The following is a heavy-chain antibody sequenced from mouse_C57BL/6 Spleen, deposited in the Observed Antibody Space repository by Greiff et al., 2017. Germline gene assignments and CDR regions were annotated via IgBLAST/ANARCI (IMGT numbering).Heavy chain of an antibody. D-gene: IGHD2-1*01. CDR1: GYTFTSYW. Sequence: QVQLQQPGAELVKPGASVKLSCKASGYTFTSYWMHWVKQRPGQGLEWIGMIHPNSGSTNYNEKFQSKATLTVDKSSSTAYMQLSSLTSEDSAVYYCASPLTTYAMDYWGQGTSVTVSA. CDR3: ASPLTTYAMDY. V-gene: IGHV1-64*01. CDR2: IHPNSGST. J-gene: IGHJ4*01.